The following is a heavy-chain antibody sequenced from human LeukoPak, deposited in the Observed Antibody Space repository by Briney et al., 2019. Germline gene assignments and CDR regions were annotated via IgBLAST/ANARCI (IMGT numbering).Heavy chain of an antibody. CDR2: IYYSGST. D-gene: IGHD3-16*02. CDR1: GGSISSSSYY. CDR3: ARGYYDYVWGSYRPPHYFDY. J-gene: IGHJ4*02. Sequence: SETLSLTCTVSGGSISSSSYYWGWIRQPPGKGLEWIGSIYYSGSTYYNPSLKSRVTISVDTSKNQFSLKLSSVTAADTAVYYCARGYYDYVWGSYRPPHYFDYWGQGTLVTVSS. V-gene: IGHV4-39*07.